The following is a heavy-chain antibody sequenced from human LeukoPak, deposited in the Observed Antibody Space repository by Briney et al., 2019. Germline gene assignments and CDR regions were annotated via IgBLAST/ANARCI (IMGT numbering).Heavy chain of an antibody. CDR3: AREGPSPDTGFDY. D-gene: IGHD5-18*01. CDR2: IIPIFGTA. CDR1: GGIFSSYA. J-gene: IGHJ4*02. V-gene: IGHV1-69*13. Sequence: GASVKVSYKACGGIFSSYAMSWVRQAPGQGREGMGGIIPIFGTANYAQKFQGRVTITADESTSTAYMELSSLKSEDTAVYYCAREGPSPDTGFDYWGQGTLVTVSS.